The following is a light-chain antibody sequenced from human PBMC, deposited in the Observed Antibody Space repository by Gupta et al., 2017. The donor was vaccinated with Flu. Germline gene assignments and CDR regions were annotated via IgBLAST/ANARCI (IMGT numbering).Light chain of an antibody. V-gene: IGKV1-12*01. Sequence: AWYHQKPGKAPKLLMSAASSLESGVPTRFSGSGSGTDFTLTISLLQPEDFATYYCQRTDNFPWTFGQGTKVEIK. CDR2: AAS. J-gene: IGKJ1*01. CDR3: QRTDNFPWT.